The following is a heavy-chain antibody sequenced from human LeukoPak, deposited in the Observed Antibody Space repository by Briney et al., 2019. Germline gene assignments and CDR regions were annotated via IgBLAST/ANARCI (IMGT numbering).Heavy chain of an antibody. Sequence: SETLSLTCTVSGYSISSGYYWGWIRQPPGKGLEWIGSIYHSGSTYYNPSLKSRVTISVDTSKNQFTLKLSSVTAADTAVYYCAREIDFDWSYMDVWGKGTTVTVSS. V-gene: IGHV4-38-2*02. CDR1: GYSISSGYY. CDR2: IYHSGST. CDR3: AREIDFDWSYMDV. D-gene: IGHD3-9*01. J-gene: IGHJ6*03.